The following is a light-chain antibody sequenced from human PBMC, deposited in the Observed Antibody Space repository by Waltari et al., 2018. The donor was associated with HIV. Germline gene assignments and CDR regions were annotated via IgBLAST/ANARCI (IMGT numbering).Light chain of an antibody. Sequence: QSVLTQSPSASATPGQTVTISCAGGNSNIGTYSVNWYQHLPGTAPKTLLYTRYQRPAGVPDRFSGSVSGTSASLTITGLQPADEAYYYCASWDDTFNGPVFGGGTKLTVL. J-gene: IGLJ3*02. CDR1: NSNIGTYS. CDR3: ASWDDTFNGPV. V-gene: IGLV1-44*01. CDR2: TRY.